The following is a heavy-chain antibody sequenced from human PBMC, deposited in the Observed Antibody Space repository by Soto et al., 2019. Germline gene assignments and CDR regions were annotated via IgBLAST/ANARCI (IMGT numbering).Heavy chain of an antibody. J-gene: IGHJ4*02. CDR1: GLTLSHYW. CDR2: ISNDERNI. Sequence: EVLLVESGGGLVQPGGSMRLACAASGLTLSHYWMHWVCQVPGKGLVWVAEISNDERNIRTSYADSVKGRFTVSRDDAKNTLYLQMNSLRGDDTAVYYCASLSAPDDFWGQGAQVTVSS. D-gene: IGHD6-25*01. V-gene: IGHV3-74*01. CDR3: ASLSAPDDF.